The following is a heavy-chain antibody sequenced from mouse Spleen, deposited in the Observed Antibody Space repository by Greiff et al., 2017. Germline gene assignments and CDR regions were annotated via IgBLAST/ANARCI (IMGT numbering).Heavy chain of an antibody. J-gene: IGHJ1*01. CDR1: GFAFSSYD. CDR2: ISSGGSYT. V-gene: IGHV5-9*02. D-gene: IGHD1-1*01. Sequence: EVKLVESGGGLVKPGGSLKLSCAASGFAFSSYDMSWVRQTPEKRLEWVATISSGGSYTYYPDSVKGRFTISRDNARNTLYLQMSSLRSEDTALYYCARQFLRYGSRSYWYFDVWGAGTTVTVSS. CDR3: ARQFLRYGSRSYWYFDV.